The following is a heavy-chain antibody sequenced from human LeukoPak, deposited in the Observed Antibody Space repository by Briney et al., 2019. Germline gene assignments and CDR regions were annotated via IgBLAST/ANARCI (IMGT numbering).Heavy chain of an antibody. Sequence: GGSLRLSCAASGFTFSSYAMNWVRQAPGKGLXXVSHISSXGGSTYYAGSVKGRFTISRDNSKDTVYLQMNSLRAEDTAVYYCAKALTGTKAFDIWGQGTMVTVSS. V-gene: IGHV3-23*01. CDR2: ISSXGGST. CDR3: AKALTGTKAFDI. CDR1: GFTFSSYA. D-gene: IGHD1-20*01. J-gene: IGHJ3*02.